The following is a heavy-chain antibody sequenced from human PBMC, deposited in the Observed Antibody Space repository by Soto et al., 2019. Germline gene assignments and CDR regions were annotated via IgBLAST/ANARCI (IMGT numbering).Heavy chain of an antibody. CDR1: GYTFTSYY. V-gene: IGHV1-46*01. Sequence: ASVKVSCKASGYTFTSYYMHWVRQAPGQGLERMGIINANNGNTNYAQKFQGRVTMTTDTSTSTAYMELRSLRSDDTAVYYCARVPYSNARGRYYYYMDVWGKGTTVTVSS. D-gene: IGHD4-4*01. J-gene: IGHJ6*03. CDR2: INANNGNT. CDR3: ARVPYSNARGRYYYYMDV.